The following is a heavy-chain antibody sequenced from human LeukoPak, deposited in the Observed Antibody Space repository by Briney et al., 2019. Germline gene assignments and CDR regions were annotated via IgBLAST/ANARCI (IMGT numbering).Heavy chain of an antibody. D-gene: IGHD3-22*01. CDR2: SSASGGTT. Sequence: GGSLRLSCAASGFTFDDYTMHWVRQAPGKGLEWVSGSSASGGTTDYADPVKGRFTISRDNSKNTLYLQMNSPRAEDTAVYYCAKHSEYYYDSSGTRFDYWGQGTLVTVSS. CDR3: AKHSEYYYDSSGTRFDY. J-gene: IGHJ4*02. CDR1: GFTFDDYT. V-gene: IGHV3-23*01.